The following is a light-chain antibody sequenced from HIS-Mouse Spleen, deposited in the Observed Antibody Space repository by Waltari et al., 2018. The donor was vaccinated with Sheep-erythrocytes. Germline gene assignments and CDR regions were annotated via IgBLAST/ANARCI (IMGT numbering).Light chain of an antibody. CDR2: GAS. V-gene: IGKV3-15*01. Sequence: IVMTQSPATLSVSPGERATLSCRASQSVSSNLAWYQQKPGQAPRLLIHGASTRATGIPARFSGSGSGTEFTLTISSMQSEDFAVYYCQQYNNWPRTFGQGTKVEIK. CDR3: QQYNNWPRT. CDR1: QSVSSN. J-gene: IGKJ1*01.